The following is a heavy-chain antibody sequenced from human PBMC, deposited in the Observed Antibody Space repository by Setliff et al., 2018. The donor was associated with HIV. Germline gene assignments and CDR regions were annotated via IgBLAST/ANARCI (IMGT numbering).Heavy chain of an antibody. CDR3: ARTSRTSGRGLFDY. CDR1: GDSIGDYY. CDR2: VYSSGST. Sequence: SETLSLTCTVSGDSIGDYYWNWIRQPAGKGLEWIGRVYSSGSTNYSPSLKSRVTMSVDTSKNQFFLKLTSVTAADTAVYYCARTSRTSGRGLFDYWGQGSLVTVS. V-gene: IGHV4-4*07. D-gene: IGHD3-10*01. J-gene: IGHJ4*02.